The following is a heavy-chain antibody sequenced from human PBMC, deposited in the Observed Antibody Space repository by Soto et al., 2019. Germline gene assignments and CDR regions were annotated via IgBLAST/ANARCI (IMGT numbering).Heavy chain of an antibody. CDR3: ATRPPQIVVTLLPFPS. V-gene: IGHV4-59*12. Sequence: PSETLSLTCSISGGSISGYHWNWIRQTPGKGLEWIGEVYHSGSTRYNPSLKGRVTISVDKPNNQFSLKLTSMTGADTAVYYCATRPPQIVVTLLPFPSWGQGTPVTVSS. J-gene: IGHJ5*02. CDR2: VYHSGST. D-gene: IGHD2-15*01. CDR1: GGSISGYH.